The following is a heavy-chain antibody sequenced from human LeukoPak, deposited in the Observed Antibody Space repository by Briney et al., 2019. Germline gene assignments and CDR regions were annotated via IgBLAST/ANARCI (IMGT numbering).Heavy chain of an antibody. Sequence: SSETLSLTCTVSGGSISSGSYYWSWIRQPAGKGLEWIGRIYTSGSTNYNPSLKSRVTISVDTSKNQFSLKLSSVTAADTAVYYCAREEQVSTAMPHNWFDPWGQGTLVTVSS. V-gene: IGHV4-61*02. CDR2: IYTSGST. D-gene: IGHD5-18*01. CDR3: AREEQVSTAMPHNWFDP. CDR1: GGSISSGSYY. J-gene: IGHJ5*02.